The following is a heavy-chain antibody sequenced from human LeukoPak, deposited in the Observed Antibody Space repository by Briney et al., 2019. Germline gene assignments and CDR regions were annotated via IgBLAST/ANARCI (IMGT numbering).Heavy chain of an antibody. J-gene: IGHJ5*02. CDR3: ARVGDYYDSSGYRNHP. V-gene: IGHV4-30-4*08. CDR1: GGSISSGDYY. D-gene: IGHD3-22*01. CDR2: IYYSGST. Sequence: SQTLSLTCTVSGGSISSGDYYWSWIRQPPGKGLEWIGYIYYSGSTYYNPSLKSRVTLSVDTSKNQFSLKLSSVTAADTAVYYCARVGDYYDSSGYRNHPWGQGTLVTVSS.